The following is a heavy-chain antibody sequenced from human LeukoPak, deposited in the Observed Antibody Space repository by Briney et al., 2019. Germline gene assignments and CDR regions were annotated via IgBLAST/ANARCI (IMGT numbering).Heavy chain of an antibody. CDR3: ARDAGGSYYGRPLLFQH. CDR1: GFTFSSYS. V-gene: IGHV3-48*01. CDR2: ISSSSSTI. D-gene: IGHD1-26*01. J-gene: IGHJ1*01. Sequence: PGRSLRLSCAASGFTFSSYSMNWVRQAPGKGLEWVSYISSSSSTIYYADSVKGRFTISRDNAKNSLYLQMNSLRAEDTAVYYCARDAGGSYYGRPLLFQHWGQGTLVTVSS.